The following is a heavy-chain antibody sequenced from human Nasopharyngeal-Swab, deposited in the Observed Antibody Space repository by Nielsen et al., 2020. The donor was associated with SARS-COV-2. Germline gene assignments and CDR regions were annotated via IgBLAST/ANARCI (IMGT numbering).Heavy chain of an antibody. CDR3: VRGYGGNSEVDAFDI. D-gene: IGHD4-23*01. J-gene: IGHJ3*02. CDR2: IAYDGSNK. V-gene: IGHV3-30*04. CDR1: KFSFSSHA. Sequence: GESLKISCAASKFSFSSHAMHWVRQAPGKGLEWVAVIAYDGSNKYYVDSVRGRFTISRDNSKNTLYLQMNSLRAEDTAVYYCVRGYGGNSEVDAFDIWGQGTMVTVS.